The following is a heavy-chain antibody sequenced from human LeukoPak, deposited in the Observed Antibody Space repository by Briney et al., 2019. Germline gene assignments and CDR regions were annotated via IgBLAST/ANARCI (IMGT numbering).Heavy chain of an antibody. D-gene: IGHD3-3*01. J-gene: IGHJ3*02. CDR1: GGSISSITSLTYY. CDR3: ARHFPYYDNWSGLSVGNAFDI. V-gene: IGHV4-39*01. CDR2: VHYSGST. Sequence: SETLSLTCIVSGGSISSITSLTYYWNWIRQSPGTGLEWIGSVHYSGSTYYNPSLKSRVTISADTSKNQFSLKLTSVTAADTAVYFCARHFPYYDNWSGLSVGNAFDIWGQGTPIAVSP.